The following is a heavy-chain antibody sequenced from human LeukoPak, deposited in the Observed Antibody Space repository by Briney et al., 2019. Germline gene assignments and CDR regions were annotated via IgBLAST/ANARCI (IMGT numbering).Heavy chain of an antibody. CDR3: ARARDYGAMFYFDY. Sequence: SQTLSLTCDVSGDSVSSNRVAWNWIRQSPSRGLEWLGRTYYRSQLFNDYALSVKSRLTINPDTSKNQFSLHLNSVTPEDAAVYFCARARDYGAMFYFDYWGQGTLVTVSS. CDR1: GDSVSSNRVA. J-gene: IGHJ4*02. D-gene: IGHD4-17*01. V-gene: IGHV6-1*01. CDR2: TYYRSQLFN.